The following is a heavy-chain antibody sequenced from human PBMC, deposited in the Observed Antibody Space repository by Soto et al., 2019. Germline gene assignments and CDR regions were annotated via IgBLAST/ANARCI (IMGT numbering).Heavy chain of an antibody. CDR3: ARGPVGITMVRGVRQFDY. CDR2: INHSGST. Sequence: PSETLSLTCAVYGGSFSGYYWSWIRQPPGKGLEWIGEINHSGSTNYNPSLKSRVTISVDTSKNQFSLKLSSVTAADTAVYYCARGPVGITMVRGVRQFDYWGQGTLVTVSS. J-gene: IGHJ4*02. V-gene: IGHV4-34*01. CDR1: GGSFSGYY. D-gene: IGHD3-10*01.